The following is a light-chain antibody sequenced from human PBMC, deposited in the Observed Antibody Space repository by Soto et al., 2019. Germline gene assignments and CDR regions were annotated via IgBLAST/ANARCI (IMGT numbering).Light chain of an antibody. CDR1: QSVSSSY. CDR2: GAS. V-gene: IGKV3-20*01. J-gene: IGKJ1*01. CDR3: QQYGSSRT. Sequence: EIVLTKSPGTMSLSPGERATLSCRASQSVSSSYLAWYQQKPGQAPRLLIYGASSRATGIPDRFSGSGSGTDFTLIISRLEPEDFAVYYCQQYGSSRTFGQGTKVEIK.